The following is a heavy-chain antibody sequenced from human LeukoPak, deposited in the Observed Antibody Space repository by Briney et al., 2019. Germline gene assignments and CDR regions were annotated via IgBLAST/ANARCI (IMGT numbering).Heavy chain of an antibody. CDR1: GGSISSSSYY. J-gene: IGHJ3*02. D-gene: IGHD2-21*02. CDR2: IYYSGST. V-gene: IGHV4-39*07. Sequence: PSETLSLTCTVSGGSISSSSYYWGWIRQPPGKGLEWIGSIYYSGSTYYNPSLKSRVTISVDTSKNQFSLKLSSVTAADTAVYYCARGYPIVVVTAISRGDAFDIWGQGTMVTVSS. CDR3: ARGYPIVVVTAISRGDAFDI.